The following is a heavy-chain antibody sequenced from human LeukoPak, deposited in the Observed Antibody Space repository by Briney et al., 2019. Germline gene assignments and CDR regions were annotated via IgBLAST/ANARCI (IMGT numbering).Heavy chain of an antibody. J-gene: IGHJ3*02. CDR1: GGSISSYY. D-gene: IGHD2-21*02. CDR3: ASIVVVTAADPSDAFDI. V-gene: IGHV4-4*07. CDR2: IYTSGST. Sequence: SETLSLTCTVSGGSISSYYWSWIRQPAGKGLEWIGRIYTSGSTNYNPSLKSRVTMSVDTSKNQFSPKLSSVTAADTAVYYCASIVVVTAADPSDAFDIWGQGTMVTVSS.